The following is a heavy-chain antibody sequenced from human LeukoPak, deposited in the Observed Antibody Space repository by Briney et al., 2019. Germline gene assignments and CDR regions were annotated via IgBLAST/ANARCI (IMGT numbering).Heavy chain of an antibody. J-gene: IGHJ4*02. D-gene: IGHD3-22*01. CDR3: ARGPELLYYYDSSGYYAY. CDR2: IIPIFGTA. CDR1: GGTFSSYA. V-gene: IGHV1-69*05. Sequence: SVKVSCKASGGTFSSYAISWVRQAPGQGLEWMGRIIPIFGTANYAQKFQGRVTITTDESTSTAYRELSSLRSEDTAVYYCARGPELLYYYDSSGYYAYCGQGTLVTVSS.